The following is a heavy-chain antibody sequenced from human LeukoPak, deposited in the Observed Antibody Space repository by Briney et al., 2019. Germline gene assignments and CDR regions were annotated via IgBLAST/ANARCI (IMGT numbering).Heavy chain of an antibody. CDR3: ARGRSSVAAQGDY. D-gene: IGHD2-15*01. J-gene: IGHJ4*02. Sequence: GGSLRLSCAASGFTFSGYSMNWVRQAPGKGLEWVSSISSSSSYIYYANSVKGRFTISRDNAKNSLYLQMNSLRAEDTAVYYCARGRSSVAAQGDYWGQGTLVTVSS. V-gene: IGHV3-21*01. CDR1: GFTFSGYS. CDR2: ISSSSSYI.